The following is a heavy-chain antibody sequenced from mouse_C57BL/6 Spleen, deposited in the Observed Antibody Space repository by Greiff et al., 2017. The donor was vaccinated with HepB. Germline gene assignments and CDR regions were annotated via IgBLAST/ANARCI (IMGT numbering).Heavy chain of an antibody. D-gene: IGHD2-12*01. J-gene: IGHJ3*01. CDR3: AREDPYCYSAWFAY. CDR1: GYTFTSYW. V-gene: IGHV1-64*01. Sequence: VQLQQPGAELVKPGASVKLSCKASGYTFTSYWMHWVKQRPGQGLEWIGMIHPNSGSTNYNEKFKSKATLTVDKSSSTAYMQLSSLTSEDSAVYYCAREDPYCYSAWFAYWGQGTLVTVSA. CDR2: IHPNSGST.